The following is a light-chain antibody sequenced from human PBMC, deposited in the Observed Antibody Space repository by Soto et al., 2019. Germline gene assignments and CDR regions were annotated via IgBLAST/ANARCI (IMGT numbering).Light chain of an antibody. Sequence: DIQMTQSPSSVSASVGDRVTITCRASQGIDTWLAWFQQKPGEAPMLLVYDTSSLQSGVPSRFSGRRSGTDFTLTISSLQPEDFATYYCQQANSFPFTFGPGTKVDMK. CDR3: QQANSFPFT. CDR2: DTS. J-gene: IGKJ3*01. CDR1: QGIDTW. V-gene: IGKV1D-12*01.